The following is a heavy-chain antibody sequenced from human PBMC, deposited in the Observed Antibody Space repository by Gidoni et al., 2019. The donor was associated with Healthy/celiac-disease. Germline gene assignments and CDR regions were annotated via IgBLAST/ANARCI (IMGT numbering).Heavy chain of an antibody. CDR2: IYHSGST. CDR3: ARRKLSSGWSNWFDP. Sequence: QVQLQESGPGLVKPSGTLSLTCAVSGGSLSSSNWWSWVRQPPGKGLEWIGEIYHSGSTNYNPSLKSRVTISVDKSKNQFSLKLSSVTAADTAVYYCARRKLSSGWSNWFDPWGQGTLVTVSS. J-gene: IGHJ5*02. D-gene: IGHD6-19*01. V-gene: IGHV4-4*02. CDR1: GGSLSSSNW.